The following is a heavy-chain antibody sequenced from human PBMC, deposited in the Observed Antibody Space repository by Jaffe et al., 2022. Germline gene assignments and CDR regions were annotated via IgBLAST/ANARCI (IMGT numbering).Heavy chain of an antibody. CDR3: ARVQLWFGSMFGDY. CDR1: GGSFSGYY. J-gene: IGHJ4*02. Sequence: QVQLQQWGAGLLKPSETLSLTCAVYGGSFSGYYWSWIRQPPGKGLEWIGEINHSGSTNYNPSLKSRVTISVDTSKNQFSLKLSSVTAADTAVYYCARVQLWFGSMFGDYWGQGTLVTVSS. V-gene: IGHV4-34*01. D-gene: IGHD5-18*01. CDR2: INHSGST.